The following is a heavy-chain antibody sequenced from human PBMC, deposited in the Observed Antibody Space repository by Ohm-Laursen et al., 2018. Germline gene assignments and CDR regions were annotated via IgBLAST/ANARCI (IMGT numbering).Heavy chain of an antibody. CDR2: IWYDGSNK. D-gene: IGHD6-19*01. V-gene: IGHV3-33*08. CDR3: ARDLLQDQWLAHSPDY. Sequence: SLRLPCAASGFIFSDYGMHWVRQAPGKGLEWVAVIWYDGSNKFYADSVKGRFTISRDNSKNTLYLQMNSLRAEDTALYYCARDLLQDQWLAHSPDYWGQGALVTVSS. J-gene: IGHJ4*02. CDR1: GFIFSDYG.